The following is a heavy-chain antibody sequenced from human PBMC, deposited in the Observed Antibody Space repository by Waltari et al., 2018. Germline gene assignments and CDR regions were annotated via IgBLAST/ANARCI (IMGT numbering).Heavy chain of an antibody. J-gene: IGHJ5*02. CDR1: GDTFSGNY. D-gene: IGHD6-19*01. Sequence: QVQLVQSGAEVKKPGASVKVSCKASGDTFSGNYIHWMRQAHGQGLEWMGWVNPDSGGTNYAQKFQGRVTMSRDTSITTAYMELSSLRSDDTAVYYCAKSTSGWYNWFDPWGQGTLVTVSS. CDR2: VNPDSGGT. V-gene: IGHV1-2*02. CDR3: AKSTSGWYNWFDP.